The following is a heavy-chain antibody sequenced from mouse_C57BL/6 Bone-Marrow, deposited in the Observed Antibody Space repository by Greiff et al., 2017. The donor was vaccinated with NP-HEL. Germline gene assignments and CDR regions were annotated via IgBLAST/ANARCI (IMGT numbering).Heavy chain of an antibody. CDR1: GFTFSDYY. CDR2: ISNGGGST. CDR3: ARQLRLLAMDY. J-gene: IGHJ4*01. D-gene: IGHD3-2*02. V-gene: IGHV5-12*01. Sequence: DVMLVESGGGLVQPGGSLKLSCAASGFTFSDYYMYWVRQTPEKRLEWVAYISNGGGSTYYPDTVKGRFTISRDNAKNTLYLQMSRLKSEDTAMYYCARQLRLLAMDYWGQGTSVTVSS.